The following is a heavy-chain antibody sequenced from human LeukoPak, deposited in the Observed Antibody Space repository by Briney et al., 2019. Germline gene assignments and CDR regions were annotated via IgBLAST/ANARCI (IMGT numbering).Heavy chain of an antibody. J-gene: IGHJ4*02. CDR1: GGSFGGYF. V-gene: IGHV4-34*01. CDR2: VNHGGST. Sequence: SETLSLTCSAYGGSFGGYFWSWIRQPPGEGLEWIGEVNHGGSTNYNPSLKSRVTISVDTSRTQFSLNLRSVTAADTAVYYCARGPPLAYYGTGGYYFFDYWGQGTLV. CDR3: ARGPPLAYYGTGGYYFFDY. D-gene: IGHD3-22*01.